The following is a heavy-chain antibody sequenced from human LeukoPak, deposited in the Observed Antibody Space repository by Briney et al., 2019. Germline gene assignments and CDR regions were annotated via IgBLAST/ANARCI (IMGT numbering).Heavy chain of an antibody. D-gene: IGHD6-25*01. CDR1: GGSVSSTNW. CDR2: VHLDGRT. J-gene: IGHJ4*02. V-gene: IGHV4-4*02. Sequence: SETLSLTCGVSGGSVSSTNWWTWLRQPPGKGLEWIGEVHLDGRTNFNPSLKSRLTMSVDLSENHVSLKLTSVTAADTAVYYCAREGGFYRPLDYSGQGTLVTVSS. CDR3: AREGGFYRPLDY.